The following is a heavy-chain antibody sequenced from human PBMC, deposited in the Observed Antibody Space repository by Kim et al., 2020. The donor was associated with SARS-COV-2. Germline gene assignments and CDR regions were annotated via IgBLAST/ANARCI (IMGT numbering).Heavy chain of an antibody. V-gene: IGHV4-31*02. D-gene: IGHD3-3*01. J-gene: IGHJ3*02. Sequence: PKSRVPIQVDTSKNRFSLKLSSVTAADTAVYYCARATFYDFWSGNAFDIWGQGTMVTVSS. CDR3: ARATFYDFWSGNAFDI.